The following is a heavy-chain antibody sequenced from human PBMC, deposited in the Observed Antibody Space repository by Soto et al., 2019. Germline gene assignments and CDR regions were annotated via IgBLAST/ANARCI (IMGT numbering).Heavy chain of an antibody. V-gene: IGHV3-30-3*01. CDR3: AKVGDFWNRPTHFAY. CDR1: GFTFSSYA. D-gene: IGHD3-3*01. Sequence: GSLRLSCAASGFTFSSYAMHWVRQAPGKGLEWVAVISYDGSNKYYADSVKGRFTISRDNSKNTLYLQMNSLRAEDTAVYYCAKVGDFWNRPTHFAYSGQGTLVTVSS. J-gene: IGHJ4*02. CDR2: ISYDGSNK.